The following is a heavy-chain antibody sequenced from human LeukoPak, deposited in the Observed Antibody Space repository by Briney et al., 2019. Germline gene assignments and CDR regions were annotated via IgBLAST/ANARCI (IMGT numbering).Heavy chain of an antibody. CDR3: ARVEMATITDY. V-gene: IGHV3-21*01. CDR1: GFTFSSYS. Sequence: PGGSLRLSCAASGFTFSSYSMNWVRPAPGEGLEWVSSISSSSSYIYHADSVKGRFTISRDNAKNSLYLQMNSLRAEDTAVYYCARVEMATITDYWGQGTLVTVSS. J-gene: IGHJ4*02. D-gene: IGHD5-24*01. CDR2: ISSSSSYI.